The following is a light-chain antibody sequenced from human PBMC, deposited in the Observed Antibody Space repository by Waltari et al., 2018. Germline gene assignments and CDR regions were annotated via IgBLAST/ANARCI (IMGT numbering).Light chain of an antibody. CDR3: QQRKNWPLT. Sequence: EIVLTQSPATLSLSPGERVTLSCRATQNVGRYLAWYQQKSGQAPRLLIYDTSNRATDIPARFSGSGSGTDFTLTISSLEPEDFAVYYRQQRKNWPLTFGGGTRVEIK. V-gene: IGKV3-11*01. J-gene: IGKJ4*01. CDR2: DTS. CDR1: QNVGRY.